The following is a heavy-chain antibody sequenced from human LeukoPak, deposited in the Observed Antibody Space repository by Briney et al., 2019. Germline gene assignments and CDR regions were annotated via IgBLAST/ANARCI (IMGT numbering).Heavy chain of an antibody. D-gene: IGHD3-10*01. Sequence: PSETLCLTCTASGSSISSYDLSWIRQPPGKGLEWIGYISYSGSTNYNPSLKSRVTISADTSKSQVSLTLSSVTAADTAVYYCARHPELYFFEHWGQGPLVSVSS. CDR2: ISYSGST. CDR3: ARHPELYFFEH. J-gene: IGHJ4*02. V-gene: IGHV4-59*08. CDR1: GSSISSYD.